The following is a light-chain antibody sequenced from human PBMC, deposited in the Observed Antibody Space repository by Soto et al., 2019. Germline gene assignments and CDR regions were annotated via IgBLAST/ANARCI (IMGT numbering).Light chain of an antibody. J-gene: IGKJ1*01. CDR1: QSISFY. V-gene: IGKV1-39*01. CDR2: TAS. Sequence: DIEMSQSPSYLSASVGYRFTITCRASQSISFYLNWYQQKPGKAPKLLIYTASNVQSGVPSRIRGSGSGTEFTLTITSLQPEDFATYYCQQSYSMPRTFGQGTKVDI. CDR3: QQSYSMPRT.